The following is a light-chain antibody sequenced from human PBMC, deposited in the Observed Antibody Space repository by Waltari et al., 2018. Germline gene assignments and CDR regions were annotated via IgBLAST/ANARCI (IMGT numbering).Light chain of an antibody. J-gene: IGKJ4*01. CDR2: GAS. CDR1: QTISGSW. CDR3: QQYDGSSVT. Sequence: EIVLTQSPGTLSLSPGERATLSCRASQTISGSWLTWYQQKPGQAPRLVIYGASIRATAIPDRFSGSGSGTDFTLTINRLEPEDFAVYYCQQYDGSSVTFGGGTKVEIK. V-gene: IGKV3-20*01.